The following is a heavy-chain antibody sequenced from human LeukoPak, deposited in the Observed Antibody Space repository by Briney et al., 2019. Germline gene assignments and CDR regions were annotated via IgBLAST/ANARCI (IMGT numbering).Heavy chain of an antibody. Sequence: SETLSLTCAVYGGSFSGCYWSWIRQPPGKGLEWIGEINHSGSTNYNPSLKSRVTISVDTSKNQFSLKLSSVTAADTAVYYCARGYSPAFDIWGQGTMVTVSS. CDR2: INHSGST. J-gene: IGHJ3*02. D-gene: IGHD2-21*01. CDR3: ARGYSPAFDI. V-gene: IGHV4-34*01. CDR1: GGSFSGCY.